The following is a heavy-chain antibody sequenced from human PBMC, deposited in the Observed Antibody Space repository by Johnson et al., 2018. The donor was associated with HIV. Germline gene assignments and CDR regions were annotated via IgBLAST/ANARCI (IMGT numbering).Heavy chain of an antibody. V-gene: IGHV3-7*01. CDR1: GFTFSSFW. D-gene: IGHD3-16*02. CDR2: INVDGSQT. CDR3: VRAHLIYPKNAYDM. Sequence: MQLVESGGGLVQPGGSLRLSCAASGFTFSSFWMTWVRQAPGKGLEWVANINVDGSQTFYLDSVQGRFTISRDNVNNSVFLLLNNLRVEDTAVYFCVRAHLIYPKNAYDMWGPGTMVTVSS. J-gene: IGHJ3*02.